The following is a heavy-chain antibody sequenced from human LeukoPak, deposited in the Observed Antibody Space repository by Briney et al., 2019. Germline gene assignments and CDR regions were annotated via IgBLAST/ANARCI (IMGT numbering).Heavy chain of an antibody. D-gene: IGHD6-19*01. CDR1: GLTFSDYW. V-gene: IGHV3-7*01. CDR2: IKNDGSET. Sequence: GGSLRLPCEGSGLTFSDYWMNWVRQAPGKGPEWVANIKNDGSETNYVDSVKGRFTISRDNARNSLYLQMNSLRAEDTAVYYCMGGMGWLSDYWGRGTLVTVSS. CDR3: MGGMGWLSDY. J-gene: IGHJ4*02.